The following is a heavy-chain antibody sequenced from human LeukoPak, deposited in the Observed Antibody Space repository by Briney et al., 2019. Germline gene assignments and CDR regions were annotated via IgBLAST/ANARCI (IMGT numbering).Heavy chain of an antibody. D-gene: IGHD3-3*01. V-gene: IGHV3-23*01. Sequence: GGSLRLSCAASGFTFSDYAISWVRQAPGKGLEWVSAISASGGTTYYADSVKGRFTISRDNSKNTLYLQMNSLRAEDTAVYYCAKDRYYDFWSGYFVDYWGQGTLVTVSS. CDR2: ISASGGTT. J-gene: IGHJ4*02. CDR1: GFTFSDYA. CDR3: AKDRYYDFWSGYFVDY.